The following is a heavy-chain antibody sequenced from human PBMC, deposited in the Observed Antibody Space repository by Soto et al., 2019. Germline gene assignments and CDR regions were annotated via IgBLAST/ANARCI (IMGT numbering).Heavy chain of an antibody. CDR1: GFTFSSYA. CDR2: ISGSGGST. J-gene: IGHJ3*02. D-gene: IGHD3-3*01. CDR3: AKDESRDFWSGYCAFDI. Sequence: GGSLRLSCAASGFTFSSYAMSWVRQAPGKGLEWVSAISGSGGSTYYADSVKGRFTISRDNSKNTLYLQMNSLRAEDTAVYYCAKDESRDFWSGYCAFDIWGQGTMVTVSS. V-gene: IGHV3-23*01.